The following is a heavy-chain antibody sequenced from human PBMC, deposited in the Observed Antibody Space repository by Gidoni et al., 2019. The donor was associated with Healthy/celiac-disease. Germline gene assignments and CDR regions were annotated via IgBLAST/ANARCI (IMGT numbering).Heavy chain of an antibody. Sequence: GGTNYAQKFQGRVTMTRDTSISTAYMELSRLRSDDTAVYYCARGGLYYYDSSGYSYWGQGTLVTVSS. CDR2: GGT. J-gene: IGHJ4*02. CDR3: ARGGLYYYDSSGYSY. V-gene: IGHV1-2*02. D-gene: IGHD3-22*01.